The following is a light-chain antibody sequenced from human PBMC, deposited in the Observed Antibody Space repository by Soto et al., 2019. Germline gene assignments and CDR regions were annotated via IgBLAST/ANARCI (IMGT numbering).Light chain of an antibody. Sequence: QSALTQPPSASGSPGQSVTISCTGTSSDVGGYKFVSWYQQYPGKAPKLMIYEVSKRPSGVPDRFSGSKSGNTASLTVSGLQAEDEADYCCSLHAGGPWVFGGGTKLTVL. V-gene: IGLV2-8*01. CDR1: SSDVGGYKF. J-gene: IGLJ3*02. CDR2: EVS. CDR3: SLHAGGPWV.